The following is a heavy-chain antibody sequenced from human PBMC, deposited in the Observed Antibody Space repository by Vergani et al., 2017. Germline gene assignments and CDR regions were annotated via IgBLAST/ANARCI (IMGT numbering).Heavy chain of an antibody. J-gene: IGHJ4*02. CDR1: GGSISSGGYS. Sequence: QLQLQESGSGLVKPSQTLSLTCAVPGGSISSGGYSWSWIRQPPGKGLEWIGYIYHSGSTYYNPSLKSRVTISVDRYKNQFSLKLSSVTAADTAVYYCARGRAMIVVVPQFDYWGQGTLVTVSS. D-gene: IGHD3-22*01. CDR3: ARGRAMIVVVPQFDY. CDR2: IYHSGST. V-gene: IGHV4-30-2*01.